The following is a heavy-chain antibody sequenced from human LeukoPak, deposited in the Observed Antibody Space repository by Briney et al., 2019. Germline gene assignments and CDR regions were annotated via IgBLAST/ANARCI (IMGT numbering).Heavy chain of an antibody. J-gene: IGHJ5*02. CDR3: ARGRTTVTTGNWFDP. CDR1: GFTFSSYD. CDR2: IGTAGET. D-gene: IGHD4-17*01. V-gene: IGHV3-13*01. Sequence: GGSLRLSCAASGFTFSSYDMHWVRQATGKGLEWVSAIGTAGETYYPGSVKGRFTISRENAKNSLYLQMNSLRAGDTAVYYCARGRTTVTTGNWFDPWGQGTLVTVSS.